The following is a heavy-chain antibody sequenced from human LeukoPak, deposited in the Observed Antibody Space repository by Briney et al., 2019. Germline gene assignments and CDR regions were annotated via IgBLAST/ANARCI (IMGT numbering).Heavy chain of an antibody. D-gene: IGHD3-22*01. V-gene: IGHV1-24*01. CDR3: ARAGVWDYDDSSGYHNGAFDI. J-gene: IGHJ3*02. Sequence: ASVKVSCKVSGYTLTELSMHWVRQAPGKGLEWMGGFDLEDGETIYAQKFQGRVTMTEDTSTDTAYMELSSLRSEDTAVYYCARAGVWDYDDSSGYHNGAFDIWGQGTMVTVSS. CDR1: GYTLTELS. CDR2: FDLEDGET.